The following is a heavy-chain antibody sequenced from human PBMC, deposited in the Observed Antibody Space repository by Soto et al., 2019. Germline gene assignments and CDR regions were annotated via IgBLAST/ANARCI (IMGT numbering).Heavy chain of an antibody. Sequence: SETLSLTCTVSGGSISSGGYYWSWIRQHPGKGLEWIGYIYYSGSTYYNPSLKSRVTISVDTSKNQFSLKLSSVTAADTAVYYCARGHSGPFDYWGQGTLVTVSS. V-gene: IGHV4-31*03. CDR1: GGSISSGGYY. J-gene: IGHJ4*02. D-gene: IGHD1-26*01. CDR3: ARGHSGPFDY. CDR2: IYYSGST.